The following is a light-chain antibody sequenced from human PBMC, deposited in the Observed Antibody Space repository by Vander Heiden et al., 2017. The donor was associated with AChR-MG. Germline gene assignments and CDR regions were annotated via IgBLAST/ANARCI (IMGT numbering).Light chain of an antibody. J-gene: IGKJ4*01. CDR3: QQYCSGPLT. Sequence: VMTPSPDSPAVSLGARATIHCQSSPSDLQHANNKTYYTWYHHKSGQPPRLLSSWASTREAGVPDRCSCSWSGTDFTLTSSSLQAEDVAFYYGQQYCSGPLTFGEGTKVEI. V-gene: IGKV4-1*01. CDR1: PSDLQHANNKTY. CDR2: WAS.